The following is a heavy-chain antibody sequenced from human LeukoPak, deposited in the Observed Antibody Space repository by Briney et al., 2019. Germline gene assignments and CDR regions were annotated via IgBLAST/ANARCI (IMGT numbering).Heavy chain of an antibody. D-gene: IGHD6-13*01. CDR1: GFTFSNYW. CDR2: IYQDGSEK. V-gene: IGHV3-7*01. CDR3: AKGPRAAAGPYLNEVAFDI. Sequence: GGSLRLSCAASGFTFSNYWMTWVRQAPGKGLEWVANIYQDGSEKYYVDSVKGRFTISKDNAKNSLYLQMNSLRAEDTAVYYCAKGPRAAAGPYLNEVAFDIWGQGTMVTVSS. J-gene: IGHJ3*02.